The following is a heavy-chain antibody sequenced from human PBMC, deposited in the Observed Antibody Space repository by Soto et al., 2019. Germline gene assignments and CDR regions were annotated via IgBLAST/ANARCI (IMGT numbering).Heavy chain of an antibody. J-gene: IGHJ3*02. D-gene: IGHD2-15*01. Sequence: SETLSLTCAVSGGSISSGGYSWSWIRQPPGRGLEWIGYIYHSGSTYYNPSLKSRVTISVDRSKNQFSLKLSSVTAADTAVYYCARGTDCSGGSCYFAFDIWGQGTMVTVSS. CDR2: IYHSGST. CDR3: ARGTDCSGGSCYFAFDI. CDR1: GGSISSGGYS. V-gene: IGHV4-30-2*01.